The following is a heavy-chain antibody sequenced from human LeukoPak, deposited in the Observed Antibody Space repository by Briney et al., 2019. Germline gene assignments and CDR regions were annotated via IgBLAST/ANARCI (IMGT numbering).Heavy chain of an antibody. CDR3: ARPYSSSWSKRYFDL. CDR2: INHSGST. D-gene: IGHD6-13*01. CDR1: GGSISSGDYY. Sequence: PSDTLSLTCTVSGGSISSGDYYWSWIRQPPGKGLEWIGEINHSGSTNYNPSLKSRVTISVDTSKNQFSLKLSSVTAADTAVYYCARPYSSSWSKRYFDLWGRGTLVTVSS. V-gene: IGHV4-39*07. J-gene: IGHJ2*01.